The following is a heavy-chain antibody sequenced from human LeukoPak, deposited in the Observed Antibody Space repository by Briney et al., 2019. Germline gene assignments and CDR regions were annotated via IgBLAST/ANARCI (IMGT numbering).Heavy chain of an antibody. CDR3: ARKRWLQFAYFDY. J-gene: IGHJ4*02. CDR2: IYSTGST. D-gene: IGHD5-24*01. CDR1: GGSISSYY. V-gene: IGHV4-59*08. Sequence: SETLSLTCSVSGGSISSYYWSWIRQPPGKGLEWIGYIYSTGSTNYKPSLKSRVTISIDTPKNQFSLKLTSVTAADTAVYYCARKRWLQFAYFDYWGRGTLVTVSS.